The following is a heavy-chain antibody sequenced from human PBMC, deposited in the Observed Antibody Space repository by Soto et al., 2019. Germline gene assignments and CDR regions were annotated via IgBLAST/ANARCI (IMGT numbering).Heavy chain of an antibody. CDR2: IIPILGIA. CDR1: GGTFSSYT. Sequence: SVKVSCKASGGTFSSYTISWVRQAPGQGLEWMGRIIPILGIANYAQKFQGRVTITADKSTSTAYMELSSLRSEDTAVYYCARDEPYYYYMDVWGKGTTVTVSS. CDR3: ARDEPYYYYMDV. J-gene: IGHJ6*03. V-gene: IGHV1-69*04.